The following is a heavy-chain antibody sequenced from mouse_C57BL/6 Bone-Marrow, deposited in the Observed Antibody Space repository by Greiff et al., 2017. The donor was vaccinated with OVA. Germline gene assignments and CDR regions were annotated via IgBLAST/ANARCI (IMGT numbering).Heavy chain of an antibody. CDR2: IDPANGNT. D-gene: IGHD1-1*01. CDR3: AREGTTVVAPDWYFDV. Sequence: EVQGVESVAELVRPGASVKLSCTASGFNIKNTYMHWVKQRPEQGLEWIGRIDPANGNTKYAPKFQGKATITADTSSNTAYLQLSSLTSEDTAIYYCAREGTTVVAPDWYFDVWGTGTTVTVSS. V-gene: IGHV14-3*01. CDR1: GFNIKNTY. J-gene: IGHJ1*03.